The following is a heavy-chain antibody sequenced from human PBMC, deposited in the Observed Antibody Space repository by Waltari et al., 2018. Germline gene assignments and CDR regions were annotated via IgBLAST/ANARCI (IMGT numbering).Heavy chain of an antibody. V-gene: IGHV3-7*01. CDR1: GLSISESW. CDR2: IKEDGSKI. J-gene: IGHJ4*02. D-gene: IGHD6-19*01. Sequence: EVQLVESGGGLVQPGGSLRLSCEASGLSISESWMSWVRQAPGKGPDWVADIKEDGSKIYYVCSVRGRFTISRDNAKNSLYLQMNSLRVEDTAVYYCARDAPLYTTGWGYDYWGQGILVTVSS. CDR3: ARDAPLYTTGWGYDY.